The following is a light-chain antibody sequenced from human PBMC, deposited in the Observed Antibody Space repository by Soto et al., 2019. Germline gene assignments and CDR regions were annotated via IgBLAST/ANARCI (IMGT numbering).Light chain of an antibody. CDR2: EAS. CDR3: QQRSYWGPTWT. J-gene: IGKJ1*01. V-gene: IGKV3-11*01. CDR1: QTIGNY. Sequence: EIVLTQSPATLSVSPGERATLSCRASQTIGNYLAWYQQKPGQAPRLLIYEASNRATGIPARFSGSGSGTDFTLTISSPGPEDLAVYYCQQRSYWGPTWTFGQGTKLEI.